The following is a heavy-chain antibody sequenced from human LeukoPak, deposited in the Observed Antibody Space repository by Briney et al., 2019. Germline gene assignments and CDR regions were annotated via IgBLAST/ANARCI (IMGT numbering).Heavy chain of an antibody. CDR2: INHSGST. Sequence: SETLSLTCTVSGYSISSGYYWGWIRQPPGKGLEWIGEINHSGSTNYNPSLKSRVTISVDTSKNQFSLKLSSVTAADTAVYYCARHGVVYYYGSGSYYFDYWGQGTLVTVSS. V-gene: IGHV4-38-2*02. J-gene: IGHJ4*02. CDR1: GYSISSGYY. D-gene: IGHD3-10*01. CDR3: ARHGVVYYYGSGSYYFDY.